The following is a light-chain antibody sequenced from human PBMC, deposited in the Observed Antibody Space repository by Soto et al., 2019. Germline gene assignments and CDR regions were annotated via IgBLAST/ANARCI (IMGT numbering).Light chain of an antibody. J-gene: IGKJ1*01. CDR1: QSVSSY. CDR2: DAS. V-gene: IGKV3-11*01. CDR3: QQYNNWPLT. Sequence: EIVLTQSPATLSLSPGERATLSCRASQSVSSYLAWYQQKPGQAPRLLIYDASNRATGIPARFSGGGSGTDFTLTISRLEPEDFAVYYCQQYNNWPLTFGQGTKVDIK.